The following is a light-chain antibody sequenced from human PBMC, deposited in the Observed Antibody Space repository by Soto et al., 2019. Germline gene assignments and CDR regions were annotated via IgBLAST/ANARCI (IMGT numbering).Light chain of an antibody. CDR2: AAS. CDR1: QGINNY. Sequence: DIQMTQSPSALSASIGDRVTITCRASQGINNYLAWFQQQPGKAPKSLISAASTLQSGVPSRFSGWGSGTDFTLTSSSLQPVDFSAYYCQQYKAYPHTFGQGTKLEI. CDR3: QQYKAYPHT. J-gene: IGKJ2*01. V-gene: IGKV1-16*01.